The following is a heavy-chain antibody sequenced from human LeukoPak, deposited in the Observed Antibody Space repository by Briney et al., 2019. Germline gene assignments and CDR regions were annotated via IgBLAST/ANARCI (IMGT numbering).Heavy chain of an antibody. V-gene: IGHV4-59*12. CDR1: GGSISSDY. D-gene: IGHD1-26*01. CDR3: ASTVKRVGATPEL. CDR2: IYYSGST. Sequence: PTETLSLTCTVSGGSISSDYWSWIRQPPGKGLEWIGYIYYSGSTNYNPSLKSRVTISVDTSKNQFSLKLSSVTAADTAVYYCASTVKRVGATPELWGQGTLVTVSS. J-gene: IGHJ4*02.